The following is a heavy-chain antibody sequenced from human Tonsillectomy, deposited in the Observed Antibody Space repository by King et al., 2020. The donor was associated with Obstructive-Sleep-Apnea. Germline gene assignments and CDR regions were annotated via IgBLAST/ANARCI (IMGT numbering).Heavy chain of an antibody. CDR1: GFIFDDYV. CDR3: AKESAVPAALDY. Sequence: VQSGRSLRLSCAASGFIFDDYVMHWVRQAPGKGLEWVSGISWNSCSIDYADSLKGRFTISRDNAENSLYLQMNSLRAEDTAFYYCAKESAVPAALDYWGQGILVIVSS. D-gene: IGHD2-2*01. J-gene: IGHJ4*02. CDR2: ISWNSCSI. V-gene: IGHV3-9*01.